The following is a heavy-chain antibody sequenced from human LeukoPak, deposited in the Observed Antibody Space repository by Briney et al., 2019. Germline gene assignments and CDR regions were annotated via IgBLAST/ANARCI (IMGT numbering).Heavy chain of an antibody. V-gene: IGHV4-4*02. CDR1: GDSITSDKW. CDR2: IHHSKSS. CDR3: ARVGGGGIAATVTSDY. Sequence: PSETLSLTCAVSGDSITSDKWWTWVRQPPGKGLEWIGEIHHSKSSNYYPSLKSRVTISVDKSKNQFSLELNSVTAADTAVYYCARVGGGGIAATVTSDYWGQGTLVTVSS. J-gene: IGHJ4*02. D-gene: IGHD6-13*01.